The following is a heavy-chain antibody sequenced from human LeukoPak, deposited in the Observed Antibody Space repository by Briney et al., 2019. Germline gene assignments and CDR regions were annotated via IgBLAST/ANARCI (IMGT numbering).Heavy chain of an antibody. CDR2: INPNSGGT. CDR3: ARVKRYSSGWYGGGYYYYYMDV. Sequence: ASVKVSCKASGYTFTGYYMHWVRQAPGQGREWMGWINPNSGGTNYAQKFQGRVTMTRDTSISTAYMELSRLRSDDTAVYYRARVKRYSSGWYGGGYYYYYMDVWGKGTTVTVSS. V-gene: IGHV1-2*02. J-gene: IGHJ6*03. D-gene: IGHD6-19*01. CDR1: GYTFTGYY.